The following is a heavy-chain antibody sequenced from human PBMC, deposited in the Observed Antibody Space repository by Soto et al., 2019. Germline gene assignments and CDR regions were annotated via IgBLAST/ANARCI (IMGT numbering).Heavy chain of an antibody. Sequence: ASVKVSCKASGYTFASYDSNWVRQATGQGLEWMGWMNPNSGNTGYAQKFQGRVTMTRNTSISTAYMELSSLRSEDTAVYYCARAYGIVVVPAATSYYMDVWGKGTTLTVSS. CDR2: MNPNSGNT. CDR3: ARAYGIVVVPAATSYYMDV. J-gene: IGHJ6*03. D-gene: IGHD2-2*01. V-gene: IGHV1-8*01. CDR1: GYTFASYD.